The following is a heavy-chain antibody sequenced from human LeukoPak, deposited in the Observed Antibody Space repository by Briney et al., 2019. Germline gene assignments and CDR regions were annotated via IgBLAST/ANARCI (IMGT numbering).Heavy chain of an antibody. V-gene: IGHV4-30-4*01. Sequence: PSETLSLTCTVSGGSISSGDYYWSWIRQPPGKGLEWIGYIYYSGSTYYNPSLKSRVTISVDTSKNQFSLKLSSVTAADTAVYYCARHDYYGSGPRNWFDPWGQGTLVTVSS. D-gene: IGHD3-10*01. CDR3: ARHDYYGSGPRNWFDP. CDR1: GGSISSGDYY. CDR2: IYYSGST. J-gene: IGHJ5*02.